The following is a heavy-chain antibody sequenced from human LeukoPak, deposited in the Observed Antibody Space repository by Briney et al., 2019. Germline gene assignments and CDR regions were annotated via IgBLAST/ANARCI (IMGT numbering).Heavy chain of an antibody. Sequence: GGSLRLSCAASGFTFSDHAMSWVRQAPAKGLEWVSSINGNGGGSYYIDSVKGRFTVSRDNSENALYLQMNSLRAEDTAVYYCARGGGVAHFYYYYGMDVWGQGTTVTVSS. CDR3: ARGGGVAHFYYYYGMDV. CDR1: GFTFSDHA. V-gene: IGHV3-23*01. CDR2: INGNGGGS. D-gene: IGHD3-16*01. J-gene: IGHJ6*02.